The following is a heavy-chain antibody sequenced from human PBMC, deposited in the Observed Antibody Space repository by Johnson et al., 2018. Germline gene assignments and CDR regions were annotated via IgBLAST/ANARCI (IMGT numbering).Heavy chain of an antibody. V-gene: IGHV1-69*12. Sequence: QVQLVQSGAEVKKXGSSVKVXCKASGGTFSNYAFSWVRQAPGQGLEWMGGIVPFFGTANYAQKFQDRVTITADESTGTAYMELSSLRYEDKAVYYCARAVRDSSGFAQYYYSGMDVWGQGTTVTVSS. J-gene: IGHJ6*02. CDR3: ARAVRDSSGFAQYYYSGMDV. CDR2: IVPFFGTA. D-gene: IGHD3-22*01. CDR1: GGTFSNYA.